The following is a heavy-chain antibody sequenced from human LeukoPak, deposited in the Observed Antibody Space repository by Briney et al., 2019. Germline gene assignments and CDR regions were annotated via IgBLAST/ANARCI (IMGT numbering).Heavy chain of an antibody. D-gene: IGHD3-16*02. CDR2: IDDPGTM. CDR1: GFKFNLYA. Sequence: PGGSLRLCCATSGFKFNLYAMTWVRQAPGKGLEWVSTIDDPGTMYHADSVKGRFTISRDNARNSLFLQMNSLRAEDTAVYYCSTDPRSLRDWGQGTLVTVSS. J-gene: IGHJ4*02. CDR3: STDPRSLRD. V-gene: IGHV3-69-1*01.